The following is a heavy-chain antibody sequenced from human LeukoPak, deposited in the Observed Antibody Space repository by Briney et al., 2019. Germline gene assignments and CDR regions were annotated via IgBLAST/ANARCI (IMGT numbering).Heavy chain of an antibody. Sequence: GESLKISCKGSGYTFNAYWIGWVRQMPGKGLEWMGVIYAGDSEIRYSPSFQGQVTISVDKSISTAYQQWSSLKASDTAMYYCARHSRGSNDYWGQGTLVTVSS. CDR1: GYTFNAYW. D-gene: IGHD5-12*01. J-gene: IGHJ4*02. V-gene: IGHV5-51*01. CDR2: IYAGDSEI. CDR3: ARHSRGSNDY.